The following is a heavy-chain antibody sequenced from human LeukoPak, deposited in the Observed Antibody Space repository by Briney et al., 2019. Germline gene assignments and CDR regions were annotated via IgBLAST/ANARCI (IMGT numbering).Heavy chain of an antibody. J-gene: IGHJ3*02. CDR3: ARSQWLDFDAFDI. V-gene: IGHV3-7*01. CDR1: GFTFNTYS. CDR2: IKQDGSEK. Sequence: PGGSLRLSCVASGFTFNTYSMNWVRQAPGKGLEWVANIKQDGSEKYYVDSVKGRFTISRDNAKNSLYLQMNSLRAEDTAVYYCARSQWLDFDAFDIWGQGTMVTVSS. D-gene: IGHD6-19*01.